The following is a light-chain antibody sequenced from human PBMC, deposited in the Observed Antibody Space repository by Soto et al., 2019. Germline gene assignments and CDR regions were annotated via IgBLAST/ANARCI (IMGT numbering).Light chain of an antibody. V-gene: IGLV2-18*02. CDR1: SSDVGSYNR. CDR3: SSYTSSITVV. CDR2: EVN. J-gene: IGLJ2*01. Sequence: QSVLTQPPSVSGSPGQSVTISCTGTSSDVGSYNRVSWYQQSPGTAPKLMIYEVNNRPSGVPDRFSGSKSGNTASLTISGLQAEDEADYYCSSYTSSITVVFGGGTKLTVL.